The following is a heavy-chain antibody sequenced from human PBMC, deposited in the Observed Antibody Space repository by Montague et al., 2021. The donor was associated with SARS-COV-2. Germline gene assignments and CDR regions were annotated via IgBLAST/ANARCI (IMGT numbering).Heavy chain of an antibody. J-gene: IGHJ4*02. CDR1: GFIFSNYW. Sequence: SLRLSCAASGFIFSNYWMHWVRQAPGKGLVWVSRINIDGSGSTYADSVKGRFTISRDNAKNTLYLLMNSLRAEFTAVYYCASWISGVAGTDYWGQGTLVTVSS. V-gene: IGHV3-74*01. CDR2: INIDGSGS. CDR3: ASWISGVAGTDY. D-gene: IGHD6-19*01.